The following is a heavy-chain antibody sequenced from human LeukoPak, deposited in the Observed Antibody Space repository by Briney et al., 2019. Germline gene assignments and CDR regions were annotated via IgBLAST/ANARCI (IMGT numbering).Heavy chain of an antibody. V-gene: IGHV3-30*18. D-gene: IGHD3-10*01. CDR3: AKVRLSGSGSYYMVDY. J-gene: IGHJ4*02. CDR1: GFTFRSYV. Sequence: LCRSLSPSLAAPGFTFRSYVMHWVRPAPGEGLEWVAVIQYDGSNKYYADSVKGRFTISRDNPKNTLSLQMHSLRAEHTCVYYCAKVRLSGSGSYYMVDYWGQGTLVTVSS. CDR2: IQYDGSNK.